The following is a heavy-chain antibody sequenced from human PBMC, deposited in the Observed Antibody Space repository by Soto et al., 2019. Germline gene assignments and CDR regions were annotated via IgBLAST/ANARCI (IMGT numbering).Heavy chain of an antibody. D-gene: IGHD3-10*01. CDR3: AREPMVRAAHGFDI. CDR2: INPNSVGT. V-gene: IGHV1-2*02. J-gene: IGHJ3*02. Sequence: ASVKVSCKASGYTFTGHYMHWVRQAPGQGLEWMGWINPNSVGTNYAQKFQGRVTMTRDASISTAYMELSRLRSDDTAVYYCAREPMVRAAHGFDIWGQGTMVTVSS. CDR1: GYTFTGHY.